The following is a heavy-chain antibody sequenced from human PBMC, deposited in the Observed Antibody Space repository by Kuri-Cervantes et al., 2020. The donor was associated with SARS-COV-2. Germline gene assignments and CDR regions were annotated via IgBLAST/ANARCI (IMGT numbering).Heavy chain of an antibody. CDR3: ARGRIVGARGYYYYMDV. V-gene: IGHV1-69*05. D-gene: IGHD1-26*01. Sequence: SVKVSCNASGGTFSSYAISWVRQAPGQGLEWMGGIIPIFGTANYAQKFQGRVTITTDESTSTAYMELSSLRSEDTAVYYCARGRIVGARGYYYYMDVWGKGTTVTVSS. CDR2: IIPIFGTA. J-gene: IGHJ6*03. CDR1: GGTFSSYA.